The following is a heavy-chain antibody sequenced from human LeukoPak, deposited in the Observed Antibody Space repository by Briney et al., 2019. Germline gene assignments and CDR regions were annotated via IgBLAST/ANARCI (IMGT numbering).Heavy chain of an antibody. CDR3: ARGRHYYGSGNDY. Sequence: SEPLSLPCAVYGGSFSGYYWSWIRQPPGKGREWIGEINHSGSTNCNPPLKSRVTISVDTSKNQFSLKLSSGTDADKAVYYCARGRHYYGSGNDYWGQGTLVTVSS. CDR1: GGSFSGYY. V-gene: IGHV4-34*01. D-gene: IGHD3-10*01. CDR2: INHSGST. J-gene: IGHJ4*02.